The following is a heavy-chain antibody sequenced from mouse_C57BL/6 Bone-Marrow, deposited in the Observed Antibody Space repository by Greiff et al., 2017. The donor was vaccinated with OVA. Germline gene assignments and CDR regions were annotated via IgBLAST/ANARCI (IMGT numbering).Heavy chain of an antibody. V-gene: IGHV7-1*01. J-gene: IGHJ3*01. Sequence: DVMLVESGGGLVQSGRSLRLSCATSGFTFSDFYMEWVRQAPGKGLEWIAASRNKANDYTTEYSASVKGRFIVSRDTSQSILYLQMNALRAEDTAIYYCARDPYDYDGFAYWGQGTLVTVSA. CDR1: GFTFSDFY. D-gene: IGHD2-4*01. CDR2: SRNKANDYTT. CDR3: ARDPYDYDGFAY.